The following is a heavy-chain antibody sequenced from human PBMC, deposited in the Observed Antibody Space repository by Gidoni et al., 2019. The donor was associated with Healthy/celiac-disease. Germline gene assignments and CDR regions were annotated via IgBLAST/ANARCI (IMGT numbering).Heavy chain of an antibody. CDR1: GFTFSSYW. V-gene: IGHV3-7*01. Sequence: EVQLVESGGGLVQPGGSLRLSCEASGFTFSSYWMNWVRQDPGKGLEWVTNIKQDGSEKYYVDSVNGRFTSSRDNAKNSLYLQMNNLRAEDTAVYYCARDPLSYGSGSLVDYWGQGTLVTVSS. D-gene: IGHD3-10*01. CDR3: ARDPLSYGSGSLVDY. J-gene: IGHJ4*02. CDR2: IKQDGSEK.